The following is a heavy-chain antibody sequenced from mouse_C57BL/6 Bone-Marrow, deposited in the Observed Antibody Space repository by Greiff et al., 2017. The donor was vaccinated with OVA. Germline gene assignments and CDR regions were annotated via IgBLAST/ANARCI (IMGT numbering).Heavy chain of an antibody. D-gene: IGHD2-2*01. CDR1: GYTFTSYW. J-gene: IGHJ3*01. CDR3: AVYYGYGFAY. V-gene: IGHV1-64*01. CDR2: IHPNSGST. Sequence: QVQLQQPGAELVKPGASVKLSCKASGYTFTSYWMPWVKQRPGQGLEWIGMIHPNSGSTNYNEKFKSKATLTVDKSSSTAYMQLSSLTSEDSAVYYCAVYYGYGFAYWGQGTLVTVSA.